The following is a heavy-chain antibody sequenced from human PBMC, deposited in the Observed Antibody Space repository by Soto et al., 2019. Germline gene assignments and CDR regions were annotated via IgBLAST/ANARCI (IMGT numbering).Heavy chain of an antibody. Sequence: ASVKVACKASGYTFTSYYMHWVRQAPGQGLEWMGIINPSGGSTSYAQKFQGRVTMTRDTSASTAYMELSSLRSEDTAVYYCARDVAAADYWGQGTLVTVSS. J-gene: IGHJ4*02. V-gene: IGHV1-46*01. D-gene: IGHD6-13*01. CDR3: ARDVAAADY. CDR2: INPSGGST. CDR1: GYTFTSYY.